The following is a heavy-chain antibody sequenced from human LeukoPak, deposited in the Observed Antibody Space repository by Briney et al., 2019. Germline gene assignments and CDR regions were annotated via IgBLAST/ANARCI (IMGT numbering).Heavy chain of an antibody. J-gene: IGHJ5*02. Sequence: GGSLRLSCAASGFTFSSYAMGWVRQAPGKGLEWVSAISGSGGSTYYADSVKGRFTISRDNSKNTLYLQMNSLRAEDTAVYYCAAQTYYYDSSGYYAWGQGTLVTVSS. V-gene: IGHV3-23*01. CDR3: AAQTYYYDSSGYYA. D-gene: IGHD3-22*01. CDR2: ISGSGGST. CDR1: GFTFSSYA.